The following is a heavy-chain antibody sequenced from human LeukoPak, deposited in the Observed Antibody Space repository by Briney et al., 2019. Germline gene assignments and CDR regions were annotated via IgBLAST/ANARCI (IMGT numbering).Heavy chain of an antibody. J-gene: IGHJ3*02. D-gene: IGHD5/OR15-5a*01. CDR2: INHSGST. Sequence: KTSETLSLTCAVYGGSFSGYYWSWIRQPPGKGLEWIGEINHSGSTNYNPSLKSRVTISVDTSKNQFSLKLSSVTAADTAVYYCARARVYGFDAFAIWGQGTMVTVSS. V-gene: IGHV4-34*01. CDR3: ARARVYGFDAFAI. CDR1: GGSFSGYY.